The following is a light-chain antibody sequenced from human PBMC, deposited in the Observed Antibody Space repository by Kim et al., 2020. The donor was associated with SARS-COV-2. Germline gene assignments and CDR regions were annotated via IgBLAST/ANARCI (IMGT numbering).Light chain of an antibody. CDR2: AAS. V-gene: IGKV1-27*01. J-gene: IGKJ1*01. Sequence: AFVGDRVTITCRASQGISNYLAWYQQKPGEAPKRLIYAASNLETGVPSRFSGSGSGTDFTLNISGLQPEDVATYYCQQYDSSPRTFGQGTKVDIK. CDR1: QGISNY. CDR3: QQYDSSPRT.